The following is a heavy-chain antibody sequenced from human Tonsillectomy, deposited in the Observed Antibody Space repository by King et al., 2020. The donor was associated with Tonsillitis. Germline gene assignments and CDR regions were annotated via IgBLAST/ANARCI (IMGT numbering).Heavy chain of an antibody. V-gene: IGHV3-30*03. CDR2: ISYDGSNK. CDR1: GFIFRSYG. J-gene: IGHJ6*02. D-gene: IGHD1-26*01. Sequence: VQLVESGGGVVQPGRSLRLSCAASGFIFRSYGMNWVRQAPGKGLEWVAVISYDGSNKYYADSVKGRFTISRDNSKNTLYLQMNSLRVEDTAVYYCASCQYSGNYYGGAVYGMDVWGQGTTVTVSS. CDR3: ASCQYSGNYYGGAVYGMDV.